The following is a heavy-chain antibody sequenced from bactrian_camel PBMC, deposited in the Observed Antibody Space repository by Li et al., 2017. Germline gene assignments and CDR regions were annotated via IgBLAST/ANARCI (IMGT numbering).Heavy chain of an antibody. CDR1: GETYGTYY. Sequence: QLVESGGGSVQAGGSLKLSCVVSGETYGTYYMAWFRRALGKERERVAGLARGGGTTYADSVKGRFAISSENANNTIFLQMNSLRPEDTAMYYCAATTGGAVCGDPLSLSTYRHWGQGTQVTV. D-gene: IGHD7*01. V-gene: IGHV3S53*01. CDR3: AATTGGAVCGDPLSLSTYRH. CDR2: LARGGGT. J-gene: IGHJ4*01.